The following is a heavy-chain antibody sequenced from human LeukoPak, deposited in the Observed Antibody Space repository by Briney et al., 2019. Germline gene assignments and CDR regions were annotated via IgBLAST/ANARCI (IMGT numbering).Heavy chain of an antibody. Sequence: PGGSLRLSCAGSGFSISTFWMSWVRQAPGKGLEWVANINTDGSKKSYVDSVRGRFTISRDNAKNSLYLQMDSLRAEDTALYYCASQSYGPFHYWGQGNLVTVSS. CDR1: GFSISTFW. CDR2: INTDGSKK. V-gene: IGHV3-7*03. J-gene: IGHJ4*02. D-gene: IGHD4-17*01. CDR3: ASQSYGPFHY.